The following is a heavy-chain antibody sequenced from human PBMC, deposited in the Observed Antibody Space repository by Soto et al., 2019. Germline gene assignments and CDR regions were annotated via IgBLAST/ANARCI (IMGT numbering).Heavy chain of an antibody. CDR2: NXXXGXT. CDR3: VREAYIGYGHAIDH. V-gene: IGHV4-59*01. J-gene: IGHJ4*02. D-gene: IGHD5-12*01. CDR1: GVTISTYY. Sequence: SETLSPTCAVSGVTISTYYWSWIRQPPGKGLEWXGXNXXXGXTXXXPXXXXRVTISVDTSKNQFSLRLTSVTAADTAIYYCVREAYIGYGHAIDHWGQGILVTVSS.